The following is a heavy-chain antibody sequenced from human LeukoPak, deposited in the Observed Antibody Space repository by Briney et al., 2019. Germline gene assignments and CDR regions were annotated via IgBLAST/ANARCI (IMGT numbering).Heavy chain of an antibody. CDR1: GFTFNSYW. V-gene: IGHV3-7*01. CDR3: GRAMDV. J-gene: IGHJ6*02. Sequence: PGGSLRLSCAASGFTFNSYWMNWVRQAPGKGLEWVANIKHDGSEKYYVDSVKGRFTISRDNAKNSVYLQMNSLRAEDSAVYYCGRAMDVWGQGTTVTVS. CDR2: IKHDGSEK.